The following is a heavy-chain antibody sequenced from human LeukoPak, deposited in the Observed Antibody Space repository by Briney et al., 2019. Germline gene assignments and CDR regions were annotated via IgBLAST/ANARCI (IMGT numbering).Heavy chain of an antibody. CDR3: VGKLSSRYYYYMDV. CDR2: INPNSGGT. V-gene: IGHV1-2*02. CDR1: GYTFTGYY. J-gene: IGHJ6*03. D-gene: IGHD4-23*01. Sequence: ASVKVSCKASGYTFTGYYMHWVRQAPGQGLEWMGWINPNSGGTNYAQKFQGRVTMTEDTSTDTAYMELSSLRSEDTAVYYCVGKLSSRYYYYMDVWGKGTTVTISS.